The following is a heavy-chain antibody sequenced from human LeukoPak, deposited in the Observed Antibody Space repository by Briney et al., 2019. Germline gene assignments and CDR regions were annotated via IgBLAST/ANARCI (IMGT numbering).Heavy chain of an antibody. V-gene: IGHV1-2*02. CDR3: ARELGSGYYRYFDY. CDR2: IKPNSGGT. CDR1: GYTFTDYY. Sequence: ATVKVSCKASGYTFTDYYMHWVRQAPGQGLEWMGLIKPNSGGTNYAQKFQGRVTMTRDTSISTAYVELSRLRSDDSAVYYCARELGSGYYRYFDYWGQGTLVTVSS. D-gene: IGHD3-22*01. J-gene: IGHJ4*02.